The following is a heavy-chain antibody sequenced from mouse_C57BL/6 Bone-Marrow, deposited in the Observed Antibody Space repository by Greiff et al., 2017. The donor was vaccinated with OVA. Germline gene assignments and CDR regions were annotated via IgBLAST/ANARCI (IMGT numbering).Heavy chain of an antibody. CDR2: IDPENGDT. Sequence: EVQLQQPGAELVRPGSSVKLSCTASGFNIKDDYMHWVKQRPEQGLEWIGWIDPENGDTEYASKFQGKATITADTSSNTAYLQLSSLTSEDTAVYYCTTDTTRAWFAYWGQGTLVTVSA. CDR1: GFNIKDDY. J-gene: IGHJ3*01. D-gene: IGHD1-1*01. V-gene: IGHV14-4*01. CDR3: TTDTTRAWFAY.